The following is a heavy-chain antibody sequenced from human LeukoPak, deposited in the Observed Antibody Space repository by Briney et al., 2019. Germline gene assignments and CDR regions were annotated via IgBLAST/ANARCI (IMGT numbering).Heavy chain of an antibody. CDR3: ARDPYYASGSYYLLDY. D-gene: IGHD3-10*01. J-gene: IGHJ4*02. V-gene: IGHV1-18*01. CDR1: GYIFSSYG. Sequence: GASVKVSCKASGYIFSSYGISWVRQAPGQGLEWMGWISAYNANTNYVQKLQGRVTMTTDTSTSTAYMELRSLRSDDTAVYYCARDPYYASGSYYLLDYWGQGTLVTVSS. CDR2: ISAYNANT.